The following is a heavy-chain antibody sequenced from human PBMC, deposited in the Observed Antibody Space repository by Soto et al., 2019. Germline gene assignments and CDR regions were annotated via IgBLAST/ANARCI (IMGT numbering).Heavy chain of an antibody. J-gene: IGHJ5*02. D-gene: IGHD1-26*01. V-gene: IGHV3-30*18. CDR2: ISYDGSNK. CDR1: GFTFSSYG. CDR3: AKDLLKIVGASYWFDP. Sequence: GGSLRLSCAASGFTFSSYGMHWVRQAPGKGLEWVAVISYDGSNKYYADSVKGRFTISRDNSKNTLYLQMNSLRAEDTAVYYCAKDLLKIVGASYWFDPWGQGTLVTVSS.